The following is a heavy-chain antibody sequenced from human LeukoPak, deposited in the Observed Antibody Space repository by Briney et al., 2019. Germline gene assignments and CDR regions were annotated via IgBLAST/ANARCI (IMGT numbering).Heavy chain of an antibody. Sequence: GGSLRLSCAASGFTFSSYSMNWVRQAPGKGLEWVSYMSESGSSIYYAASVKGRFTISRDNVNHSLFLQMNSLRAEDTAVYYCARGKRRFDSWGQGTLVTVSS. CDR1: GFTFSSYS. V-gene: IGHV3-48*04. J-gene: IGHJ4*02. CDR3: ARGKRRFDS. CDR2: MSESGSSI.